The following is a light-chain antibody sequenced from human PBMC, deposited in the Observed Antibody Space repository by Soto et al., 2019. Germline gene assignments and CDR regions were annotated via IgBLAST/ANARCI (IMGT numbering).Light chain of an antibody. CDR2: EVS. CDR3: TSFASSSTQV. V-gene: IGLV2-14*01. Sequence: QSALNPPACVSGSPGQSIAISCTGTIGDVDAFHYVSWYHQHPGKAPKLMIFEVSDRPSGVSDRFSGSKSGSTASLTISGLQAEDEADYFCTSFASSSTQVFGTGTKVTVL. J-gene: IGLJ1*01. CDR1: IGDVDAFHY.